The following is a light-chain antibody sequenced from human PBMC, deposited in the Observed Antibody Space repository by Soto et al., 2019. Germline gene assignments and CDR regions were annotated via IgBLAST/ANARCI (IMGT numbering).Light chain of an antibody. Sequence: EIVLTHSPSTLPLSPGERATLSCRASQSVSSSYLAWYQQKPGQAPRLLIYAASIRATDIPDRFSGSGSGTDFTLTISRLEPEDFAVFYCQQYGSSSITFGQGTRLEIK. J-gene: IGKJ5*01. CDR3: QQYGSSSIT. CDR2: AAS. V-gene: IGKV3-20*01. CDR1: QSVSSSY.